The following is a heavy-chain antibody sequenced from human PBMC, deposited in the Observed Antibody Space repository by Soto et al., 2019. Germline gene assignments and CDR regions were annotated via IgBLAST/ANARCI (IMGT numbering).Heavy chain of an antibody. CDR2: IYPGDSDT. Sequence: GESLKISCKGSGYSFTSYWICWVRQMPGKGLEWMGIIYPGDSDTRYSPSFQGQVTISADKSISTAYLQWSSLKASDTAMYYCARRERITMVRGGNSDAFDIWGQGTMVPVSS. CDR1: GYSFTSYW. CDR3: ARRERITMVRGGNSDAFDI. D-gene: IGHD3-10*01. V-gene: IGHV5-51*01. J-gene: IGHJ3*02.